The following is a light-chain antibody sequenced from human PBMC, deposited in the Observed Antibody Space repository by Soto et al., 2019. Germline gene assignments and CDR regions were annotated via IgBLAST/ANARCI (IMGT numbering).Light chain of an antibody. CDR1: TGAVTSGNY. Sequence: QAVVTQEPSLTVSPGGTVTLTCASSTGAVTSGNYPNWFRQKPGQAPRALIYSTSNKYSWTPARFSGSLLGGKTALTLSGVQPEDEADYYCLLFHDDAWVFGGGTKLTVL. V-gene: IGLV7-43*01. J-gene: IGLJ3*02. CDR2: STS. CDR3: LLFHDDAWV.